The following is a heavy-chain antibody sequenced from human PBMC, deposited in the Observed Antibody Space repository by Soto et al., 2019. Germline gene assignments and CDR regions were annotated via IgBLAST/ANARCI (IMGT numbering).Heavy chain of an antibody. V-gene: IGHV4-38-2*02. CDR3: ARDGQGGRHFDS. D-gene: IGHD1-26*01. CDR2: IYHSVTT. Sequence: SETRSLTCEVSVYSIKSGYYWGSIRQHPGKGLEWIGNIYHSVTTYYKSSLKSLLSISVDTSKNQFSLNLSSVNAADAAVYWCARDGQGGRHFDSWSQGNLVTVSS. J-gene: IGHJ4*02. CDR1: VYSIKSGYY.